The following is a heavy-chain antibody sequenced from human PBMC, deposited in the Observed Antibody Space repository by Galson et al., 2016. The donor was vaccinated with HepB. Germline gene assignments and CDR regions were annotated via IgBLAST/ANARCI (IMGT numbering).Heavy chain of an antibody. CDR1: GYTFTSYA. J-gene: IGHJ3*02. V-gene: IGHV1-3*01. CDR3: ARVRKVIVVGDAFDI. D-gene: IGHD3-16*02. Sequence: SVKVSCKASGYTFTSYAVHWVRQAPGQRLAWMGWINAGNGNTKYSQKFQGRVSITRDTSASTTYMGLSSLRSEDTAVYYCARVRKVIVVGDAFDIWGQGTMVTVSS. CDR2: INAGNGNT.